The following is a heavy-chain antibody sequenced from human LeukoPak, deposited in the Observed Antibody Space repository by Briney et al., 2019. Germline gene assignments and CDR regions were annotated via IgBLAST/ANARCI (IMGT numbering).Heavy chain of an antibody. CDR1: GFTFISYA. CDR2: INGSGGST. CDR3: AKSTVDYGDYVNVDY. J-gene: IGHJ4*02. D-gene: IGHD4-17*01. Sequence: GWSLRLSFAASGFTFISYAISWVRQPPGKGREGFSAINGSGGSTYYADAVKDRFNISRDNYKNTLYLQMNSMRAEDTAVYYCAKSTVDYGDYVNVDYWGQGTLVTVSS. V-gene: IGHV3-23*01.